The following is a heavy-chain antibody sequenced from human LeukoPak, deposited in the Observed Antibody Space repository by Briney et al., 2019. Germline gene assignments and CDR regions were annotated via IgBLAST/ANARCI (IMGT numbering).Heavy chain of an antibody. CDR3: ARGSQVEAADSGQFDY. J-gene: IGHJ4*02. CDR1: GGTFSNYA. V-gene: IGHV1-69*04. CDR2: IIPILGIT. D-gene: IGHD2-15*01. Sequence: SVKVSCKASGGTFSNYAISWVRQAPGQGLEWMGRIIPILGITNYAQKFQGRVTITADKSTSTAYMEVSRLRSEDTAVYYCARGSQVEAADSGQFDYWGQGTLVTVSS.